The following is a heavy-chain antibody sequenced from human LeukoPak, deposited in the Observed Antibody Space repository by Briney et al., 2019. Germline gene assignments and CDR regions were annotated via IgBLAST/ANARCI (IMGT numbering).Heavy chain of an antibody. CDR3: ARDLGCSSTSCYIRGDFDY. V-gene: IGHV3-23*01. J-gene: IGHJ4*02. Sequence: GGSLRLSCAASGFTFSSYAMSWVRQAPGKGLEWVSAISGSGGSTYYADSVKGRFTISRDNAKNSLYLQMNSLRAEDTALYYCARDLGCSSTSCYIRGDFDYWGQGTLVTVSS. CDR1: GFTFSSYA. CDR2: ISGSGGST. D-gene: IGHD2-2*02.